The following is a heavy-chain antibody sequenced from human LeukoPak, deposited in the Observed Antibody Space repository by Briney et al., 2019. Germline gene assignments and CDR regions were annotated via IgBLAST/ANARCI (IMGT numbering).Heavy chain of an antibody. V-gene: IGHV4-31*03. CDR2: IYYSGST. Sequence: SETLSLTCTVSGGSISSGGYCWSWIRQHPGKGLEWIGYIYYSGSTYYNPSLKSRVTISVDTSKNQFSLKLSSVTAADTAVYYCARGRGVDTATWGQGTLVTVFS. CDR3: ARGRGVDTAT. D-gene: IGHD2-15*01. J-gene: IGHJ4*02. CDR1: GGSISSGGYC.